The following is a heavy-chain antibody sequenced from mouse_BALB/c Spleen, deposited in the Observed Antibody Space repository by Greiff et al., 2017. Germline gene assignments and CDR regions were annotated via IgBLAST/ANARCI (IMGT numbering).Heavy chain of an antibody. CDR1: GYTFTSYW. D-gene: IGHD1-1*01. J-gene: IGHJ2*01. CDR3: TRSGYYGSRYYFDY. CDR2: IYPSDSYT. V-gene: IGHV1-69*02. Sequence: QVQLQQPGAELVRPGASVKLSCKASGYTFTSYWINWVKQRPGQGLEWIGNIYPSDSYTNYNQKFKDKATLTVDKSSSTAYMQLSSPTSEDSAVYYCTRSGYYGSRYYFDYGGQGTTLTVSS.